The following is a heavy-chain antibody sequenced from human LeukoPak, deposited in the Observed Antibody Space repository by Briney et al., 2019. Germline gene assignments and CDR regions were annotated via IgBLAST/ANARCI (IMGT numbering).Heavy chain of an antibody. CDR3: ARGDFCSSSSCYLRPMYV. V-gene: IGHV4-59*01. J-gene: IGHJ6*03. Sequence: SETLSLTCTVADGSIRDYYWCWLRQPPGKGLYVIGFYYYSANTTYNPSPKSQVTMSVDTSKNPVSLKLSSVTASDTAIYYCARGDFCSSSSCYLRPMYVWGKGNTVTVSS. CDR1: DGSIRDYY. D-gene: IGHD2-2*01. CDR2: YYYSANT.